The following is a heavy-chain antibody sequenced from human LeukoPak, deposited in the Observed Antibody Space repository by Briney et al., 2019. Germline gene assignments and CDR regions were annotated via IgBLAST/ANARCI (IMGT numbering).Heavy chain of an antibody. D-gene: IGHD6-19*01. CDR2: TYYRSTWYN. CDR1: GDSVSSNSAA. Sequence: SQTLSLTCAISGDSVSSNSAAWNWIRQSPSGGLGWLGRTYYRSTWYNDYAVSVKSRVTINPDTSKNQFSLQLNSLTPEDTAVYYCARGRQWPLDYWGQGTLVTVSS. J-gene: IGHJ4*02. V-gene: IGHV6-1*01. CDR3: ARGRQWPLDY.